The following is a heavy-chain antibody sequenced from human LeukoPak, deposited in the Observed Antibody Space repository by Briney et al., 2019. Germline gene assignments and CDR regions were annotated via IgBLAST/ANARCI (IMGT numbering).Heavy chain of an antibody. J-gene: IGHJ4*02. Sequence: PGRSLRLSCAASGFTFDDYAMHWVRHAPGKGLEWVSGISWNSGSIGYADSVKGRFTISRDNAKNSLYLQMNSLRAEDTALYYCAKSSSDHTYYYDSSGYLDYWGQGTLVTVSS. V-gene: IGHV3-9*01. CDR1: GFTFDDYA. CDR3: AKSSSDHTYYYDSSGYLDY. D-gene: IGHD3-22*01. CDR2: ISWNSGSI.